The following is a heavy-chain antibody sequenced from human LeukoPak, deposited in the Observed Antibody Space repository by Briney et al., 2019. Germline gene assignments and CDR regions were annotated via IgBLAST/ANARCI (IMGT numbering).Heavy chain of an antibody. D-gene: IGHD3-3*01. CDR2: ISYDGSNK. CDR3: ARDRMYYDFWSGYYYNWFDP. V-gene: IGHV3-30*01. J-gene: IGHJ5*02. Sequence: PGRSLRLSCAASGFTFSSYAMHWVRQAPGKGLEWVAVISYDGSNKYYADSVKGRFTISRDNSKNTLYLQMNSLRAEDTAVYYCARDRMYYDFWSGYYYNWFDPWGQGTLVTVSS. CDR1: GFTFSSYA.